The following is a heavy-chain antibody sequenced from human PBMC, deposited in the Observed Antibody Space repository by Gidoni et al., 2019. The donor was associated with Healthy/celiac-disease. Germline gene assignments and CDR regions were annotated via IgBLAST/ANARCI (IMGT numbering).Heavy chain of an antibody. Sequence: QVPLQQWGAGLLKPSETLSLTCAVYGGSFSGYYWSWLRQPPGKGLEWIGESNKRGSPNYNPSLKSRVARSVDTSKHQVSLKLSSVTAADTAVYYCVGDIVVTRSVDYWGQGTLVTVSS. CDR1: GGSFSGYY. V-gene: IGHV4-34*01. D-gene: IGHD5-12*01. CDR2: SNKRGSP. CDR3: VGDIVVTRSVDY. J-gene: IGHJ4*02.